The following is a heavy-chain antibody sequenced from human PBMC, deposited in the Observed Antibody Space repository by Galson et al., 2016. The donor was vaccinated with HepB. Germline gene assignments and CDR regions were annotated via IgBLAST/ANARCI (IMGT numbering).Heavy chain of an antibody. D-gene: IGHD1-1*01. Sequence: SGAEVKKPGASVKASCKASGYTFSAYGITWVRQAPGQGLEWMGWISPDKGNTNFAQKFHGRVTMTTDTSTSTVYMELRSLRSDDTAVYYCARVDWNDYRGFDYWGQGTLVTVSS. CDR3: ARVDWNDYRGFDY. V-gene: IGHV1-18*01. CDR1: GYTFSAYG. J-gene: IGHJ4*02. CDR2: ISPDKGNT.